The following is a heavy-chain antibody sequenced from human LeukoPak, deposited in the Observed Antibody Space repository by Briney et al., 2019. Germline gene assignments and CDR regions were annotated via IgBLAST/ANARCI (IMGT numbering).Heavy chain of an antibody. CDR1: GGSFSGYY. CDR3: ARLSTTGADY. J-gene: IGHJ4*02. CDR2: INHSGST. D-gene: IGHD4-4*01. V-gene: IGHV4-34*01. Sequence: SETLSLTCAVFGGSFSGYYWSWIRQPPGKGLEWIGEINHSGSTNYNPSLKSRVTISVDTSKNQFSLKLSSVTAADTAVYYCARLSTTGADYWGQGTLVTVSS.